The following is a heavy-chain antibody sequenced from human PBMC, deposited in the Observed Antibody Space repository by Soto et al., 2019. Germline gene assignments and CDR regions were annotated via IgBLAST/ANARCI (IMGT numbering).Heavy chain of an antibody. CDR3: ARGTVAETY. V-gene: IGHV4-59*01. Sequence: VQLQESGPGLVKPSETLSLTCTVSGGSISSYYWSWIRQPPGKGLEWIGYIYYSGSTNYNPSLKSRVTISVDTSKNQFSLKLSSVTAADTAVYYCARGTVAETYWGQGTLVTVSS. J-gene: IGHJ4*02. CDR1: GGSISSYY. D-gene: IGHD1-1*01. CDR2: IYYSGST.